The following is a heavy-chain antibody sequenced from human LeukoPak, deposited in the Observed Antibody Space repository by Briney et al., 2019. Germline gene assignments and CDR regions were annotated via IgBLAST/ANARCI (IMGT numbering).Heavy chain of an antibody. D-gene: IGHD3/OR15-3a*01. CDR3: AREAGAGLNWSDP. CDR1: GGTFSSYA. V-gene: IGHV1-69*05. J-gene: IGHJ5*02. Sequence: SVKVSCKASGGTFSSYAISWVRQAPGQGLEWMGGIIPIFGTANYAQKFQGRVTITTDESTSTAYMELSSLRSEDTAVYYCAREAGAGLNWSDPWGQGTLVTVS. CDR2: IIPIFGTA.